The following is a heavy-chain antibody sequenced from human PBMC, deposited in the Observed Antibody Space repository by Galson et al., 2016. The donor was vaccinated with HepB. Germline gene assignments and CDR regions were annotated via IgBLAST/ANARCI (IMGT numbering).Heavy chain of an antibody. J-gene: IGHJ2*01. V-gene: IGHV3-53*01. CDR1: GFIVSSND. Sequence: SLRLSCAASGFIVSSNDMSWVRQAPGKGLEWVSVLYSGGSTYYEDSVKGRFTISRDNSKNTLYLQLNSLRAEDTAVDYCASLRFKGFDLWGRGTLVTVSS. D-gene: IGHD3-3*01. CDR2: LYSGGST. CDR3: ASLRFKGFDL.